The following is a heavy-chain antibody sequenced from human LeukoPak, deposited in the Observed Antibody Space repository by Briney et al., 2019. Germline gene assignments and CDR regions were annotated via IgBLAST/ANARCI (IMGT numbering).Heavy chain of an antibody. J-gene: IGHJ4*02. CDR1: GYSFTIYW. CDR3: ARQGSLGYCSGGSCSRSDY. D-gene: IGHD2-15*01. CDR2: IDPSDSYT. Sequence: GESLRISCKGSGYSFTIYWISWVRQMPGKGLGWMGRIDPSDSYTNYSPSFQGHVTISADKSISTAYLQWSSLKASDTAMYYRARQGSLGYCSGGSCSRSDYWGQGTLVTVSS. V-gene: IGHV5-10-1*01.